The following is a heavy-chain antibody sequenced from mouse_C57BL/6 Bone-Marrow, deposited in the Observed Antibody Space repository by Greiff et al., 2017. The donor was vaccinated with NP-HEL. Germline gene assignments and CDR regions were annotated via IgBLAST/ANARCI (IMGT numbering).Heavy chain of an antibody. CDR1: GFTFSSYG. Sequence: EVKLMESGGDLVKPGGSLKLSCAASGFTFSSYGMSWVRQTPDKRLEWVATISSGGSYTYYPDSVKGRFTISRDNAKNTLYLQMSSLKSEDTAMYYCARWYGSSYVTFAYWGQGTLVTVSA. V-gene: IGHV5-6*01. J-gene: IGHJ3*01. D-gene: IGHD1-1*01. CDR2: ISSGGSYT. CDR3: ARWYGSSYVTFAY.